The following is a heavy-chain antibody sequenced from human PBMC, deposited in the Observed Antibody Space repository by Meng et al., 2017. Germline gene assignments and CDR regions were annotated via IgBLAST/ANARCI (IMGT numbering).Heavy chain of an antibody. J-gene: IGHJ4*02. CDR3: ARGYYYDSSGYYYVY. V-gene: IGHV1-3*01. CDR1: GYTFTSYA. Sequence: QVQVVQPGAEVKKPGAQGKVSCKASGYTFTSYAMHWVRQAPGQRLEWMGWINAGNGNTKYSQKFQGRVTITRDTSASTAYMELSSLRSEDTAVYYCARGYYYDSSGYYYVYWGQGTLVTVSS. D-gene: IGHD3-22*01. CDR2: INAGNGNT.